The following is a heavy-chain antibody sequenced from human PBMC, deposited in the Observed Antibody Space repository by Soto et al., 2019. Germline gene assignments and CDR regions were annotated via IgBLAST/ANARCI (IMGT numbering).Heavy chain of an antibody. Sequence: PGGSLRLSCAASGFTFSNAWMSWVRQAPGKGLEWVGRIKSKTDGGTTDYAAPVKGRFTISRDDSKNTLYLQMNSLKTEDTAVYYCTTTPPHPTVKNPHTPPNLDQGGQEPLVTLP. CDR1: GFTFSNAW. D-gene: IGHD4-17*01. V-gene: IGHV3-15*01. J-gene: IGHJ4*02. CDR3: TTTPPHPTVKNPHTPPNLDQ. CDR2: IKSKTDGGTT.